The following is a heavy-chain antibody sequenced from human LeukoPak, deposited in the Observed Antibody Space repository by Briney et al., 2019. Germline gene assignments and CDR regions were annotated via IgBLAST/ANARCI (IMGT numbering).Heavy chain of an antibody. V-gene: IGHV3-30*19. CDR1: GFTFSNYG. CDR2: ISYDGSSK. Sequence: GGSLRLSCAASGFTFSNYGMHWVRQAPGKGLEWVAVISYDGSSKYYADSVKGRFTISRDNSKNTLYLQMNSLRAEDTAVYYCAKSFRGTSLDYWGQGTLVTVSS. D-gene: IGHD2-2*01. J-gene: IGHJ4*02. CDR3: AKSFRGTSLDY.